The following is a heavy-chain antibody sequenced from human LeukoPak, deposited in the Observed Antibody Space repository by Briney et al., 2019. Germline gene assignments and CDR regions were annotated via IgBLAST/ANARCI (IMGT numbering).Heavy chain of an antibody. D-gene: IGHD6-13*01. CDR2: INHSGST. V-gene: IGHV4-34*09. J-gene: IGHJ4*02. CDR1: GGSFSGYY. CDR3: ARMYSSSPRHFDY. Sequence: SETLSLTCAVYGGSFSGYYWSWIRQPPGRGLEWIGEINHSGSTNYNPSLKSRVTISVDTSKNQFSLKLSSVTAADTAVYYCARMYSSSPRHFDYWGQGTLVTVSS.